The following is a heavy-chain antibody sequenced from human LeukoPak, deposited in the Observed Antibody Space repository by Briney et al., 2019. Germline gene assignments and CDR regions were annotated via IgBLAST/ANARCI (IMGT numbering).Heavy chain of an antibody. CDR3: AKEGSDYYDVSGAPFDS. Sequence: GGSLRLSCAASGLTFTNYAMRWVRHAPGKGLEWVSGISGSGGTTYYADSVKGRFTISRDNSKSTLYLQMSSLRAEDTAVYFCAKEGSDYYDVSGAPFDSWGQGTLVTLSS. D-gene: IGHD3-22*01. CDR2: ISGSGGTT. CDR1: GLTFTNYA. V-gene: IGHV3-23*01. J-gene: IGHJ4*02.